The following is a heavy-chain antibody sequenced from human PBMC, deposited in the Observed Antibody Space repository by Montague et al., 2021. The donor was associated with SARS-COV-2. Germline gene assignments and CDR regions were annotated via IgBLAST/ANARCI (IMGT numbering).Heavy chain of an antibody. Sequence: SETLSLTCAVYGGSFSDYKWTWIRQSPGKGLEWLGQISHSGSANYNPSLKSRVTMSVDTAKNQSSLKLTSVNVADMAVYYCTRGAPGYWGQGTLVTVSS. V-gene: IGHV4-34*01. CDR1: GGSFSDYK. J-gene: IGHJ4*02. CDR2: ISHSGSA. CDR3: TRGAPGY.